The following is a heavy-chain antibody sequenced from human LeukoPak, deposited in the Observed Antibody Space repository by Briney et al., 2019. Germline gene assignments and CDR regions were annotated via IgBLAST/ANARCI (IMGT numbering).Heavy chain of an antibody. Sequence: SETLSLTCTVSGGSISSDSYYWSWIRQPAGKGLEWIGRIYTSGSTNYNPSLKSRVTISVDTSKNQFSLKLSSVTAADTAVYYCARGGAAAGDFDYWGQGTLVTVSS. V-gene: IGHV4-61*02. D-gene: IGHD6-13*01. CDR3: ARGGAAAGDFDY. CDR2: IYTSGST. CDR1: GGSISSDSYY. J-gene: IGHJ4*02.